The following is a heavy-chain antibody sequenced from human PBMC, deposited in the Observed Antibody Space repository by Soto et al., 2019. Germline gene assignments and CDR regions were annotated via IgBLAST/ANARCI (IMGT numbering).Heavy chain of an antibody. CDR3: ARGDPYYGMDV. Sequence: QVQLVESGGDVVQPGGSLRLSCAASGFTFSNYIFYWVRQAPGKGPEWVDAISYAGSNKQYADSVKGRFAISGDNPANSGDLQMNSLRGVGTALYYWARGDPYYGMDVWGQGTTVTVSS. J-gene: IGHJ6*02. CDR1: GFTFSNYI. CDR2: ISYAGSNK. V-gene: IGHV3-30*09.